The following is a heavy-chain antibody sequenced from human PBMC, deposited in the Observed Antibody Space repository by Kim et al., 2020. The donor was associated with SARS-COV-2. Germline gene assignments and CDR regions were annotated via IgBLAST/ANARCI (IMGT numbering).Heavy chain of an antibody. J-gene: IGHJ6*02. D-gene: IGHD6-6*01. CDR3: ARERIAARLFYYYYGMDV. Sequence: KGRFTISGDNSKNTLYLQMNSLRAEDTAVYYCARERIAARLFYYYYGMDVWGQGTTVTVSS. V-gene: IGHV3-30*01.